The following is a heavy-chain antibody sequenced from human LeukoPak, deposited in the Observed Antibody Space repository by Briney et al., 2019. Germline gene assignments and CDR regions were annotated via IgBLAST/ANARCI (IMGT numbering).Heavy chain of an antibody. D-gene: IGHD4-17*01. CDR1: GFTFSSYA. J-gene: IGHJ6*02. V-gene: IGHV3-23*01. CDR3: AKDPDYAGHYYYYYGMDV. CDR2: ISGSGGST. Sequence: GGSLRLPCAASGFTFSSYAMSWVRQAPGKGLEWVSAISGSGGSTYYADSVKGRFTISRDNSRNTLYLQMNSRRAEDTAVYYCAKDPDYAGHYYYYYGMDVWGQGTTVTVSS.